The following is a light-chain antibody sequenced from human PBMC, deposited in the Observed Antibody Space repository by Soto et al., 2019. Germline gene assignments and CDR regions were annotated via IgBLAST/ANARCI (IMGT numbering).Light chain of an antibody. V-gene: IGKV3-15*01. CDR1: QSVSSN. CDR3: QQHNNWPPWT. J-gene: IGKJ1*01. CDR2: GAS. Sequence: EILMTHSPSTLSVSPGERATLSCRASQSVSSNLAWYQQKPGQAPRLLMYGASTRATGIPDRFSGSGSGTEFTLTISSLQSEDFAVYYCQQHNNWPPWTFGQGTKVEIK.